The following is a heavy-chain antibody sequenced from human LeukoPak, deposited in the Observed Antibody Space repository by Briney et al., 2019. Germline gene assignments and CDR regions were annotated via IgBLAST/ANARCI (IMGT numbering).Heavy chain of an antibody. J-gene: IGHJ4*02. CDR3: ARYQYDILTGYYNPRAFDY. D-gene: IGHD3-9*01. CDR1: GFSFSSHG. CDR2: IYYSGST. Sequence: GTLRLSCAASGFSFSSHGMSWVRQAPGKGLEWIGSIYYSGSTYYNPSLKSRVTISVDTSKNQFSLKLSSVTAADTAVYYCARYQYDILTGYYNPRAFDYWGQGTLVTVSS. V-gene: IGHV4-39*01.